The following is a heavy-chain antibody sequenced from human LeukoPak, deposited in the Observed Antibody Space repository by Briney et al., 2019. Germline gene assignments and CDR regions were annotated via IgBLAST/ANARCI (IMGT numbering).Heavy chain of an antibody. CDR2: INHSGST. D-gene: IGHD3-22*01. V-gene: IGHV4-34*01. J-gene: IGHJ4*02. CDR3: ARHRGAYDSSGLRY. CDR1: GGSFSGYY. Sequence: PSETLSLTCAVYGGSFSGYYWSWIRQPPGKGLEWIGEINHSGSTNYNPSLKSRVTISVDTSKNQFSLTLSSVTAADTAVYYCARHRGAYDSSGLRYWGQGTLVTVSA.